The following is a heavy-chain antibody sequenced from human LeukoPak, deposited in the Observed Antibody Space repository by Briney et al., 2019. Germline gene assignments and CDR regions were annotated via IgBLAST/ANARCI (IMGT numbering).Heavy chain of an antibody. CDR1: GGSISSSRDC. Sequence: PSETLSLTCTVSGGSISSSRDCWGWIRQPPGKGLEWIVSIYYSGSTYYNPSLKSRFTIYVDTSKNQFSLKLSSVTAADTAVYYCAKTGDGYYNFDYWGQGTLVTVSS. V-gene: IGHV4-39*01. CDR3: AKTGDGYYNFDY. J-gene: IGHJ4*02. CDR2: IYYSGST. D-gene: IGHD5-24*01.